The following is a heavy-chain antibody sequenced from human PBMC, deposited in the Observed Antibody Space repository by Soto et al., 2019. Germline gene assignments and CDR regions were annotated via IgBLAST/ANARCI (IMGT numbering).Heavy chain of an antibody. V-gene: IGHV3-23*01. CDR1: GFTFSNYD. Sequence: EVQLLESGGDLVQPGGSLRLSCAASGFTFSNYDMSWVRQAPGKGLEWVSSVSSSGSSTYYADSVKARFTISRDNSMKTLPLQLSSLSAAATLVYQRARRAWGTGRNCGFGATAFAYWGVGVLLSVTS. CDR2: VSSSGSST. J-gene: IGHJ4*02. CDR3: ARRAWGTGRNCGFGATAFAY. D-gene: IGHD2-8*02.